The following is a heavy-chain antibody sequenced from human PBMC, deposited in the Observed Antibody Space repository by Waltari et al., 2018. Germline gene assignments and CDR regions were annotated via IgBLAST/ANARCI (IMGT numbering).Heavy chain of an antibody. CDR3: ARVAAIGLVRFYGY. J-gene: IGHJ4*02. V-gene: IGHV1-8*01. CDR2: MNPNSGVT. CDR1: GYNFTSYD. Sequence: QVQLVQSGAEVKKPGASVKVSCKASGYNFTSYDIHWVRHSTGQGLEWMGWMNPNSGVTGYAQKFQGRVKMTRDTSTGTAYMEVSSLRSEDTAVYYCARVAAIGLVRFYGYWGQGTLVTVSS. D-gene: IGHD2-21*01.